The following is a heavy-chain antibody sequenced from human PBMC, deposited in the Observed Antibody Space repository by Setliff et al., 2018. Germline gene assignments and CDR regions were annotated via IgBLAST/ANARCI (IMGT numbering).Heavy chain of an antibody. CDR3: ARDPNGDYVGAFDP. Sequence: GGSLRLSCAASGFALSSLWMSWVRQAPGNGLEWVANINQGGGAQFYVDSVKGRFTISRDNAKNSLYLQMSSLRAEDTAVYYCARDPNGDYVGAFDPWGQGSLVTVSS. CDR1: GFALSSLW. J-gene: IGHJ5*02. V-gene: IGHV3-7*01. CDR2: INQGGGAQ. D-gene: IGHD4-17*01.